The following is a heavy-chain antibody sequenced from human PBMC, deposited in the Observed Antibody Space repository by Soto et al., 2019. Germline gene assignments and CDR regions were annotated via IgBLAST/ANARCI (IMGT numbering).Heavy chain of an antibody. J-gene: IGHJ4*02. CDR3: AKFYYDFWSGYYDY. Sequence: LSLTCAASGFTFSSYAMSWVRQAPGKGLECVSAISGSGCSTYYADSVKGRFTISRDNSKNTLYLQMNSLRAEDTAVYYCAKFYYDFWSGYYDYWGQGTLVTVSS. V-gene: IGHV3-23*01. CDR2: ISGSGCST. D-gene: IGHD3-3*01. CDR1: GFTFSSYA.